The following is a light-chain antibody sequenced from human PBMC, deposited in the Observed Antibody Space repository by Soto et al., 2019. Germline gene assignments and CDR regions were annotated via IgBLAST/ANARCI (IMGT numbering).Light chain of an antibody. CDR1: SSNIGAGYD. Sequence: QAVVTQPPSVSGAPGQRVTISCTGSSSNIGAGYDVHWYQQLPGTAPKLLIYGNSNRPSGVPDRFSGSKSGTSASLAITGLQAEDEADYYCQSYDSSLSVYVVFGGGTKLT. CDR2: GNS. V-gene: IGLV1-40*01. CDR3: QSYDSSLSVYVV. J-gene: IGLJ2*01.